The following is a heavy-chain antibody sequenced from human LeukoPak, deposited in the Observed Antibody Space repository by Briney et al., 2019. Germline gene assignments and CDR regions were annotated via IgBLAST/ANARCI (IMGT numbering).Heavy chain of an antibody. J-gene: IGHJ4*02. CDR2: IYPGDSDT. V-gene: IGHV5-51*01. D-gene: IGHD3-22*01. CDR3: ARLPDYYDSSGYPAAPFDY. Sequence: KPGESLKISCKGSGYSFTSYWIGWVRQMPGKGLGGMGIIYPGDSDTRYSPSFQGQVTISADKSISTAYLQWSSLKASDTAMYYCARLPDYYDSSGYPAAPFDYWGQGTLVTVSS. CDR1: GYSFTSYW.